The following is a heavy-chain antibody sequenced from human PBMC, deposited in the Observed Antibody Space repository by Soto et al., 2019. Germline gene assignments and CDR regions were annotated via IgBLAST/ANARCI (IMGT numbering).Heavy chain of an antibody. J-gene: IGHJ6*02. Sequence: QVQLVESGGGVVQPGRSLRLSCAASGFTFSSYGMHWVRQAPVKGLEWVAVISYDGSNKYYADSVKGRFTISRDNSKNKLYLQMNSLRAEDTAVYYCAKVYFDYGDYVHYYYYGMDVWGQGTTVTVSS. CDR3: AKVYFDYGDYVHYYYYGMDV. V-gene: IGHV3-30*18. CDR1: GFTFSSYG. CDR2: ISYDGSNK. D-gene: IGHD4-17*01.